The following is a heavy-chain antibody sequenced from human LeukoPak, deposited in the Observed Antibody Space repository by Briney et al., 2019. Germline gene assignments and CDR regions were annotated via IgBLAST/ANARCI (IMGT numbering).Heavy chain of an antibody. V-gene: IGHV3-30-3*01. D-gene: IGHD3-3*01. CDR1: GFTFNTYA. Sequence: GGSLRLSCVASGFTFNTYAIHWVRQAPGKGLEWVAVISYDGSNKYYEDSVKGRFTISRDNSKNTLYLQMNSLRAEDMAVYYCVREEWYYFDYWGQGTLVTVSS. CDR2: ISYDGSNK. CDR3: VREEWYYFDY. J-gene: IGHJ4*02.